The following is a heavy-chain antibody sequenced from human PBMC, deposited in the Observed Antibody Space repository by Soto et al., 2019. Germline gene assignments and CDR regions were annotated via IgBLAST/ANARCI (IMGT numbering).Heavy chain of an antibody. Sequence: SETLSLTCAVSGGSISSNNWWTWVRQSPGKGLEWIGEIIQSGSTNFNPSLKSRVALSVDTSKNQFSLKMTSMTAADTAVYYCVTAAIQGHQVDGQPPTSQTLDYWGQGILVTVSS. CDR3: VTAAIQGHQVDGQPPTSQTLDY. J-gene: IGHJ4*02. D-gene: IGHD1-1*01. CDR2: IIQSGST. CDR1: GGSISSNNW. V-gene: IGHV4-4*02.